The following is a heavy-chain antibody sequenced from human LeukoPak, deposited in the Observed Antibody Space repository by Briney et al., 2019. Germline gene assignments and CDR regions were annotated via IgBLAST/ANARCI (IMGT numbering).Heavy chain of an antibody. J-gene: IGHJ4*02. CDR3: ARNEVVGATDY. Sequence: ASVKVSCKASGYTFTSYAMNWVRQAPGQGLEWMGWINPNSGGTNYAQKFQGRVTMTRDTSISTAYMELSRLRSDDTAVYYCARNEVVGATDYWGQGTLVTVSS. V-gene: IGHV1-2*02. CDR2: INPNSGGT. CDR1: GYTFTSYA. D-gene: IGHD1-26*01.